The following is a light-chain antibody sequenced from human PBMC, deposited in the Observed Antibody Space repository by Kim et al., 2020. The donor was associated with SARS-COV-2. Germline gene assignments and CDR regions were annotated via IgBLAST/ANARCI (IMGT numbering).Light chain of an antibody. CDR3: QQYNNWPWT. CDR1: QSISSS. Sequence: EIVMTQSPATLSVSPGERATLSCRASQSISSSLAWYQQKPGQTPRLLIFGASTRATGIPARFSGSGSATEFTLTINSLQSEDFAVYYCQQYNNWPWTFGQGTKVDIK. J-gene: IGKJ1*01. V-gene: IGKV3-15*01. CDR2: GAS.